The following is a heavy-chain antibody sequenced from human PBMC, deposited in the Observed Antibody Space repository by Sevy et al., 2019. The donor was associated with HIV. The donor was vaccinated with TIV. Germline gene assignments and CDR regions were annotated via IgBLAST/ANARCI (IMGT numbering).Heavy chain of an antibody. CDR3: ARDSGEVTNYYYYYGMDV. D-gene: IGHD2-21*02. J-gene: IGHJ6*02. V-gene: IGHV3-11*01. CDR2: ISSSGSTI. Sequence: GGSLRLSCAASGFTFSDYYMSWIRQAPGKGLEWVSYISSSGSTIYYADSVKGRFTISRDNAKNSLYLQMNSLRAEDTAVYYCARDSGEVTNYYYYYGMDVWGQGTTVTVSS. CDR1: GFTFSDYY.